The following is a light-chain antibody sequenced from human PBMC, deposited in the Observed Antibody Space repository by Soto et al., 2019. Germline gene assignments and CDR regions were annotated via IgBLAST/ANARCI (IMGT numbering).Light chain of an antibody. CDR2: GNS. V-gene: IGLV1-40*01. CDR1: SSNIGAGYD. CDR3: QSYDSSLSGSVV. J-gene: IGLJ2*01. Sequence: QSVLTQPPSVSGAPGQRVTISCTGSSSNIGAGYDVHWYQQLPGRAPKLLIYGNSNRPSGVPDRFSGSKSGTSASLAITGLQAEDEADYYCQSYDSSLSGSVVFGGGTEVTVL.